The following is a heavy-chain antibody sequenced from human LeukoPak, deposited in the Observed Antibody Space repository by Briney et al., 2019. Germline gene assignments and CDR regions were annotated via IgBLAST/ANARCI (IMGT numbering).Heavy chain of an antibody. V-gene: IGHV1-8*01. J-gene: IGHJ3*02. CDR3: ARGLRDSLNGNDVLDM. CDR2: MNFNGGYT. Sequence: ASVKVSCKASGNFLSTHDINWVRQAPGQGLEWMGWMNFNGGYTGYAQKFRDRVIMTRDASITTAYMELRSLRSEDTALYFCARGLRDSLNGNDVLDMWGLGTMVIVSS. CDR1: GNFLSTHD. D-gene: IGHD2-15*01.